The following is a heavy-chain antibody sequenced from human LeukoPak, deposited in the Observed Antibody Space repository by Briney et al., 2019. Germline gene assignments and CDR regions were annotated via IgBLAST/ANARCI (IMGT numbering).Heavy chain of an antibody. V-gene: IGHV3-23*01. J-gene: IGHJ4*02. CDR1: GFTFNIYA. D-gene: IGHD3-16*01. Sequence: GGSLRLSCAASGFTFNIYAMSWVRQAPGKGLEWVSAISETSRKTYYADSVKGRFTISRENAKNSLYLQMNSLRAEDTAVYYCARWGNPRSGSSASINYFDYWGQGTLVTVSS. CDR3: ARWGNPRSGSSASINYFDY. CDR2: ISETSRKT.